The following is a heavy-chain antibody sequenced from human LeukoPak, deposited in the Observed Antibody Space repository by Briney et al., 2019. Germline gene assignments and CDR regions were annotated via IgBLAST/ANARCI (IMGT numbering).Heavy chain of an antibody. J-gene: IGHJ3*02. V-gene: IGHV4-31*03. D-gene: IGHD4-11*01. CDR2: IYYSGST. CDR1: GGSISSGGYY. Sequence: SETLSLTCTVSGGSISSGGYYWSWIRQHPGKGLEWIGYIYYSGSTYYNPSLKSRVTISVDTSKNQFSLKLSSVTAADTAVYYCARVPYSDYFDLIVAFDIWGQGTMVTVSS. CDR3: ARVPYSDYFDLIVAFDI.